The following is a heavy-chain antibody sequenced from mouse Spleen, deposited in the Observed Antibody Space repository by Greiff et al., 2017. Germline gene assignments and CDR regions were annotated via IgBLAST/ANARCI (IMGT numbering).Heavy chain of an antibody. CDR1: GYTFTEYT. CDR3: GYDYLDY. J-gene: IGHJ2*01. CDR2: INPYNGDT. D-gene: IGHD2-3*01. Sequence: EVQLQPSGPELVKPGASVKISCKTSGYTFTEYTMPWVKQSHGKSLEWIGGINPYNGDTFYNKKFKGKATLTVDKSSSTAHMGLLRLTSEDSAVYYCGYDYLDYWGQGTTLTVSS. V-gene: IGHV1-37*01.